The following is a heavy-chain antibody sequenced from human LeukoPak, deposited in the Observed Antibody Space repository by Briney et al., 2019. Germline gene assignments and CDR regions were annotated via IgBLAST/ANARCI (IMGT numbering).Heavy chain of an antibody. CDR3: ARSRYYYDSSGYLPYFDY. CDR1: GGSMSSSSYY. V-gene: IGHV4-39*01. Sequence: SSETLSLTCTVSGGSMSSSSYYWGWIRQPPGKGLEWIGSIDYSGSTYNNPSLKSRVTISVDTSNNQLSLKLSSVTAADTAVYYCARSRYYYDSSGYLPYFDYWGQGTLVTVSS. D-gene: IGHD3-22*01. J-gene: IGHJ4*02. CDR2: IDYSGST.